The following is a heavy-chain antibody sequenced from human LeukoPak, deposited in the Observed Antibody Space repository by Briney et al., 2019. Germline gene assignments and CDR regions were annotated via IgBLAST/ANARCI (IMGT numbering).Heavy chain of an antibody. CDR2: INHSGST. CDR1: GGSFSGYY. CDR3: ARNEGIAAAVGY. J-gene: IGHJ4*02. D-gene: IGHD6-13*01. Sequence: SETLSLTCAVYGGSFSGYYWSWIRQPPGKGLEWIGEINHSGSTNYNPSLKSRVTISVDTSKNQFSLKLSSVTAADTAVYYCARNEGIAAAVGYWDQGTLVTVSS. V-gene: IGHV4-34*01.